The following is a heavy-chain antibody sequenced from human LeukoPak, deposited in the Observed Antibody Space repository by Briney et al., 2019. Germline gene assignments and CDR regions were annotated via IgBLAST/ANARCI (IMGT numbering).Heavy chain of an antibody. J-gene: IGHJ4*02. CDR2: INAGNGDT. CDR1: GYTFSNYD. CDR3: ARNMDDSGTPGY. D-gene: IGHD3-10*01. V-gene: IGHV1-3*01. Sequence: GASVKVSCKASGYTFSNYDIHWVRQAPGQRLEWMGWINAGNGDTKYSQKFQGRVTITRDTSASTAYMELASLRSEDTAVYYCARNMDDSGTPGYWGQGTLVTVSS.